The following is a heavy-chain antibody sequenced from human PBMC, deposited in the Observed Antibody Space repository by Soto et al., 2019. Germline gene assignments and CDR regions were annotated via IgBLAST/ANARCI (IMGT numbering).Heavy chain of an antibody. Sequence: GASVKVSCKASGGTFSSYAISWVRQAPGQGLEWMGGIIPIFGTANYAQKFQGRVTITADESTSTAYMELSSLRSEDTAVYYCARTYDSTLFGWSVWGQGTTVTVSS. J-gene: IGHJ6*02. V-gene: IGHV1-69*13. CDR2: IIPIFGTA. CDR3: ARTYDSTLFGWSV. D-gene: IGHD3-22*01. CDR1: GGTFSSYA.